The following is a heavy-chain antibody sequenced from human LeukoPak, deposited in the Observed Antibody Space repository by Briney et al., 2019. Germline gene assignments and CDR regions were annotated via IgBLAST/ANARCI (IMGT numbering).Heavy chain of an antibody. CDR1: GFTFSSYG. V-gene: IGHV3-30*03. CDR2: ISYDGSNK. J-gene: IGHJ4*02. Sequence: GGSLRLSCAASGFTFSSYGMHWVRQAPGKGLEWVAVISYDGSNKYYADSVKGRFTISRDNSKNTLYLQMNSLRAEDTAVYYCASFYYDSSGYSYYFDYWGQGTLVTVSS. CDR3: ASFYYDSSGYSYYFDY. D-gene: IGHD3-22*01.